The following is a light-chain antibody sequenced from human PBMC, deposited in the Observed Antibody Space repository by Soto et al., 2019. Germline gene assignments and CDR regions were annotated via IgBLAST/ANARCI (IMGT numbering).Light chain of an antibody. J-gene: IGLJ1*01. CDR3: QSYDSSLSGSYV. Sequence: QSVLTQPPSVSGAPGQRVTISCTGNSSNIGASYDVHWYQQLPGAAPKLLIYGYTKRASGVPDRFSGSKSGTSASLAITGLQAEDEADYYCQSYDSSLSGSYVFGTGTKLTVL. CDR2: GYT. V-gene: IGLV1-40*01. CDR1: SSNIGASYD.